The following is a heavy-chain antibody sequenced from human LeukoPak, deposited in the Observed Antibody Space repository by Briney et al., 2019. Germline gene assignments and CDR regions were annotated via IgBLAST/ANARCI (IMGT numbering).Heavy chain of an antibody. V-gene: IGHV4-59*01. CDR2: IYYSGST. Sequence: PSETLSLTCTVSGGSISSYYWSWIRQPPGKGLEWIGYIYYSGSTNYNPSLKSRVTISVDTSKNQFSLKLSSVTAADTAVYYCARRHVEYTSWSDPYYFDYWGQGTLVTVSS. J-gene: IGHJ4*02. CDR1: GGSISSYY. D-gene: IGHD2-2*01. CDR3: ARRHVEYTSWSDPYYFDY.